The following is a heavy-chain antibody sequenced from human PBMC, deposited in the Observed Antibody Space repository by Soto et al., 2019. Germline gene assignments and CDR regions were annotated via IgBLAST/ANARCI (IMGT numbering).Heavy chain of an antibody. V-gene: IGHV3-23*01. CDR3: TKSGYYYDSSGYNFDY. CDR1: GLTFSSYV. Sequence: GGSLRLSCAVSGLTFSSYVMNWVRQAPGKGLEWVSGISGSGGVTYNADSVKGRFTISRDNSKNTLYLQLNSLRAEDTAIYYCTKSGYYYDSSGYNFDYWGQGTLVTVSS. CDR2: ISGSGGVT. J-gene: IGHJ4*02. D-gene: IGHD3-22*01.